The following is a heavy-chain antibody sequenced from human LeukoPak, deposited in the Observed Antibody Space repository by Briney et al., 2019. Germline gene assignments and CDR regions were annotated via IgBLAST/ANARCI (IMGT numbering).Heavy chain of an antibody. CDR3: ARGDSDFWSGFDY. CDR1: GFTVSSNY. CDR2: IYSGGST. Sequence: GGSLRLSCAASGFTVSSNYMSWVRQAPGKGLEWVSVIYSGGSTYYADSVKGRFTISRDNSKNTLYLQMNSLRAEDTAVYYCARGDSDFWSGFDYWGQGTLVTVSS. V-gene: IGHV3-53*01. J-gene: IGHJ4*02. D-gene: IGHD3-3*01.